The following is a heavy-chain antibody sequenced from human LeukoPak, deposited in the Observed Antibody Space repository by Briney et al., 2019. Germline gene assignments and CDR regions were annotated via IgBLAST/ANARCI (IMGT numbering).Heavy chain of an antibody. V-gene: IGHV1-2*02. D-gene: IGHD3-9*01. J-gene: IGHJ3*02. CDR3: ARDRPVLRYFDWDLDRSEAFDI. CDR2: INPNSGGT. Sequence: GASVKVSCKASGYTFTGYYMHWVRQAPGQGLEWMGWINPNSGGTNYAQKFQGRVTMTRDTSISTAYMELSSLRSEDTAVYYCARDRPVLRYFDWDLDRSEAFDIWGQGTMVTVSS. CDR1: GYTFTGYY.